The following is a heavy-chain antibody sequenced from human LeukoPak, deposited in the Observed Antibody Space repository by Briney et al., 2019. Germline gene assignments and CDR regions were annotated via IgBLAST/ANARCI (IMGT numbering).Heavy chain of an antibody. CDR1: GFTFSSYA. Sequence: PGGSLRLSCAASGFTFSSYAMHWVRQAPGKGLEYVSAISSNGGSTYYANSVKGRFTISRDNSKNTLYLQMGSLRAEDMAVYYCARSLYSSSYPDYWGQGTPVTVSS. V-gene: IGHV3-64*01. J-gene: IGHJ4*02. D-gene: IGHD6-6*01. CDR3: ARSLYSSSYPDY. CDR2: ISSNGGST.